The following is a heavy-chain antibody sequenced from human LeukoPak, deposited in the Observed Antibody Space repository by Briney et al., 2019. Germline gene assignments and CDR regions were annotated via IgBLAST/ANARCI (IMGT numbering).Heavy chain of an antibody. Sequence: GGSLRLSCVVSGFSFSSYWMGWVRQAPGKGLEWVANIKQDGSEKYYVDSVKGRFTISRDNAKNSLYLQMNSLRAEDTAVYYCVRGGGNVFDYWGQGTLVTVSS. CDR1: GFSFSSYW. D-gene: IGHD2-8*01. CDR2: IKQDGSEK. J-gene: IGHJ4*02. CDR3: VRGGGNVFDY. V-gene: IGHV3-7*04.